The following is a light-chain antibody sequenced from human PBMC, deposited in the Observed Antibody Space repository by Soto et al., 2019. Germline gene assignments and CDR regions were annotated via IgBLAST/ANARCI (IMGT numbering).Light chain of an antibody. Sequence: EIVLTQSPATLSLSLGERATLSCRTSQSVSSRYLAWYQQKPGQAPRLLIYGASSRATGIPDRFSGSGTGTDFTLTISRLEHEDFAAYYCQQYGNSRAFGQGTKVEIK. CDR2: GAS. CDR1: QSVSSRY. CDR3: QQYGNSRA. V-gene: IGKV3-20*01. J-gene: IGKJ1*01.